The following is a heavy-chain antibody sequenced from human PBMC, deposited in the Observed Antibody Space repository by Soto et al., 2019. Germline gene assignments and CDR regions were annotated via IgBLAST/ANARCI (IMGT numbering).Heavy chain of an antibody. CDR3: ARNGELDY. Sequence: QVQLQESGPGLVKPSQTLSLTCTVSGGSISSGDYYWSWIRQPPGKGLEWIGYILYSGTTNYNPSLESRLTISVDTSKNQFALKLTSVTAADTAVYYCARNGELDYWGRGTLVTVSS. D-gene: IGHD2-8*01. CDR1: GGSISSGDYY. V-gene: IGHV4-30-4*01. J-gene: IGHJ4*01. CDR2: ILYSGTT.